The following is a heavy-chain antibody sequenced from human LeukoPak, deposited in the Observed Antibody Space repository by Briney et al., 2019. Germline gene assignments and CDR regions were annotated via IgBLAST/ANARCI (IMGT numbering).Heavy chain of an antibody. CDR2: IYPGDSDT. Sequence: GESLKISCKGSGYSFTNYWIGWVRQIPGKGLEWMGIIYPGDSDTRYSPSFQGQVTISADKSISTAYLQWSSLKASDTAMYYCARQPEYSSSYRWFDPWGQGTLVTVSS. CDR3: ARQPEYSSSYRWFDP. CDR1: GYSFTNYW. J-gene: IGHJ5*02. V-gene: IGHV5-51*01. D-gene: IGHD6-6*01.